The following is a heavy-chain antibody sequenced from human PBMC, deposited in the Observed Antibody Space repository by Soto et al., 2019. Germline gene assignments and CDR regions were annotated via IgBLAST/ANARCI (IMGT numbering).Heavy chain of an antibody. J-gene: IGHJ4*02. D-gene: IGHD2-21*02. CDR3: AAFVVVTAGDY. CDR1: GFTFSSYW. CDR2: ITADGIGT. Sequence: EVQLVESGGGLVQPGGSLRLSCAASGFTFSSYWMHWVRQTPGKGLVWVGRITADGIGTTYADSVKGRFTISRDNAKNMVYLQMNSLRAEDTAVYYCAAFVVVTAGDYWGQGTLVTVSS. V-gene: IGHV3-74*01.